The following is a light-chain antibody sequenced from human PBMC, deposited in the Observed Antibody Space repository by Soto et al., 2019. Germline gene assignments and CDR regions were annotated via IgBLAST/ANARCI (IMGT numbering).Light chain of an antibody. CDR3: QQRSNWPPVIT. Sequence: PGERATLSCRASQSFSSYLAWYQQKPGQAPRLLIYDASKRATGIPARFSGRGSGTDFTLTISSLEPEDFAVYYCQQRSNWPPVITFGQGTGLEIK. V-gene: IGKV3-11*01. CDR2: DAS. CDR1: QSFSSY. J-gene: IGKJ5*01.